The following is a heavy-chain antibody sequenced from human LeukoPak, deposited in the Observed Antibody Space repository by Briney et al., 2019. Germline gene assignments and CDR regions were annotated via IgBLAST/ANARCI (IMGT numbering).Heavy chain of an antibody. V-gene: IGHV4-59*01. CDR1: GGSISNYY. CDR3: ARGGKEYYFDY. CDR2: IYYSGST. Sequence: SETLSLTCTVSGGSISNYYWSWIRQPPGKGLEWIGYIYYSGSTNYNPSLKSRVTISVDTSKNQFSLKLSSVTAADTAVYYCARGGKEYYFDYWGQGTLVTVSS. J-gene: IGHJ4*02. D-gene: IGHD3-10*01.